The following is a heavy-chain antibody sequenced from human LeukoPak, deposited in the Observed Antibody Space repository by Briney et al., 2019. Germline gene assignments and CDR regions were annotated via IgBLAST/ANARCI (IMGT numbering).Heavy chain of an antibody. D-gene: IGHD3-10*01. Sequence: PSETLSLTCAVSGGSISSYYWSWIRQPAGKGLEWIARIYTSGSTKYNPFPKSRVTMSVDTSKNQFSLKLSSVTAADTAVYYCAGPLRNWGSGSNNWFDPWGQGTLVTVSS. V-gene: IGHV4-4*07. CDR1: GGSISSYY. CDR2: IYTSGST. CDR3: AGPLRNWGSGSNNWFDP. J-gene: IGHJ5*02.